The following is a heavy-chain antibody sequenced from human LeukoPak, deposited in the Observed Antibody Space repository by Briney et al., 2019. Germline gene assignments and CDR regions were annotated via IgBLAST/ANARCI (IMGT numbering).Heavy chain of an antibody. CDR2: MNPNSGNT. CDR3: ARSDYYGSGSYYNFDY. D-gene: IGHD3-10*01. V-gene: IGHV1-8*01. Sequence: GASVTVSRKASGYTFTSYDINWVRQATGQGLEWMGWMNPNSGNTGYAQKFQGRVTMTRNTSISTAYMELSSLRSEDTAVYYCARSDYYGSGSYYNFDYWGQGTLVTVSS. J-gene: IGHJ4*02. CDR1: GYTFTSYD.